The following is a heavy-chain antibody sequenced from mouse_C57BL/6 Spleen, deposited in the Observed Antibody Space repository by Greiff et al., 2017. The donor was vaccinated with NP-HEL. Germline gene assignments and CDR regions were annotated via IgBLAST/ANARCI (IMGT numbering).Heavy chain of an antibody. D-gene: IGHD1-1*01. J-gene: IGHJ3*01. CDR1: GYAFSSYW. CDR3: ARRDYYGSSQAWFAS. Sequence: VQLQQSGAELVKPGASVKISCKASGYAFSSYWMNWVKQRPGKGLEWIGQIYPGDGDTNYNGKFKGKATLTADKSSSTAYMQLSSLTSEDSAVYFCARRDYYGSSQAWFASWGQGTLVTVSA. CDR2: IYPGDGDT. V-gene: IGHV1-80*01.